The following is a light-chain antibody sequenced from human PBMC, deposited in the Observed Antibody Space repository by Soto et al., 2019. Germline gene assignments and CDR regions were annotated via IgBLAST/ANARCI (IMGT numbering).Light chain of an antibody. CDR1: SSDVGGYDY. Sequence: QSALTQPPSASGSPGQSATISCTGTSSDVGGYDYVSWYQQHPGKAPKLMIFEVTKRPSGVPDRFSGSKSGNTASLTVSGLQAEDEADYYCTSYAGSNTPYVFGTGTKVTVL. J-gene: IGLJ1*01. V-gene: IGLV2-8*01. CDR3: TSYAGSNTPYV. CDR2: EVT.